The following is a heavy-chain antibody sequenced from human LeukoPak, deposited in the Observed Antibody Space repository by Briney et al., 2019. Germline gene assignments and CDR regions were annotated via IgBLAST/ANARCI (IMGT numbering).Heavy chain of an antibody. CDR2: INTNTGNP. CDR3: AREVGAQLDLEPAFDY. J-gene: IGHJ4*02. Sequence: ASVKVSCKASGYTFTSYAMNWVRQAPGQGLEWMGWINTNTGNPTYAQGFTGRFVFSLDTSVSTAYLQISSLKAEDTAVYYCAREVGAQLDLEPAFDYWGQGTLVTVSP. D-gene: IGHD1-1*01. CDR1: GYTFTSYA. V-gene: IGHV7-4-1*02.